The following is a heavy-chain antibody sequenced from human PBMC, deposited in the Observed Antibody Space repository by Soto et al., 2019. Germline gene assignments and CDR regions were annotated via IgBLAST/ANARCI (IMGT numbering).Heavy chain of an antibody. Sequence: SETLSLTCAVYGGSFSGHSWTWIRQSPGKGLEWIGDINHSGRVNYSPSLKSRVTISLDTSKNQFSLTLSAVTAADTAMYYCSTRAYDTNGYYRFDPWGHGTLVTVSS. CDR3: STRAYDTNGYYRFDP. CDR2: INHSGRV. J-gene: IGHJ5*02. CDR1: GGSFSGHS. D-gene: IGHD3-22*01. V-gene: IGHV4-34*01.